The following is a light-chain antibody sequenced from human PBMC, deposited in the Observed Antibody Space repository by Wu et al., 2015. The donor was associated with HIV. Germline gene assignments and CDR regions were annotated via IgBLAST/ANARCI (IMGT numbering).Light chain of an antibody. J-gene: IGKJ5*01. Sequence: EIVMTQSPATLSLSPGERATLSCRASQTISNNLAWYQHRPGQAPRLLIYAASTRASGVPVRFSGSGSGTEFTLTLSSLQSEDFAVYYCQQSSNWPLTFGQGTRLEIK. V-gene: IGKV3-15*01. CDR2: AAS. CDR3: QQSSNWPLT. CDR1: QTISNN.